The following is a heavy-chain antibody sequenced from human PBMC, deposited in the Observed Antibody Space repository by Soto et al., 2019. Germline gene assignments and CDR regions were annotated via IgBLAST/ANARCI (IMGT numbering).Heavy chain of an antibody. J-gene: IGHJ4*02. CDR2: IFYSGST. Sequence: TPSETLSLTCTVSGGSIRSYYWTWIRQPPGKGLEWLGYIFYSGSTFYNPSLKSRVTISIHTSKSQFSLQLTSVTAADTAVYYCARGAADTAMVDSWGQGTLVTVSS. CDR3: ARGAADTAMVDS. CDR1: GGSIRSYY. V-gene: IGHV4-59*01. D-gene: IGHD5-18*01.